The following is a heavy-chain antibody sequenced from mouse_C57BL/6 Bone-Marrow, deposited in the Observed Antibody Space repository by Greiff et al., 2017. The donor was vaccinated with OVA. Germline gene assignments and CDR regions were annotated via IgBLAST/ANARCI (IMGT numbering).Heavy chain of an antibody. V-gene: IGHV1-81*01. CDR2: IYPRSGNT. CDR3: ASQGDYYGSSYVGY. D-gene: IGHD1-1*01. Sequence: VKVVESGAELARPGASVKLSCKASGYTFTSYGISWVKQRTGQGLEWIGEIYPRSGNTYYNEKFKGKATLTADKSSSTAYMELRSLTSEDSAVYFCASQGDYYGSSYVGYWGQGTTLTVSS. J-gene: IGHJ2*01. CDR1: GYTFTSYG.